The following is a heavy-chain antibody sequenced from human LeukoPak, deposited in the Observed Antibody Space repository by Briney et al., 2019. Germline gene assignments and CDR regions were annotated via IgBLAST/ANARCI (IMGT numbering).Heavy chain of an antibody. CDR1: GGSVSSSSYC. Sequence: PSETLSLTCTVSGGSVSSSSYCWGWIRQPPGKGLEWIGTIYYSGSTYYKPSLKSRVTISVDTSKNRLSLELSSVTAADTAVYYCTRSPPPGATAYGVVDLWGQGTLVTVSS. CDR2: IYYSGST. J-gene: IGHJ4*02. CDR3: TRSPPPGATAYGVVDL. D-gene: IGHD3-3*01. V-gene: IGHV4-39*01.